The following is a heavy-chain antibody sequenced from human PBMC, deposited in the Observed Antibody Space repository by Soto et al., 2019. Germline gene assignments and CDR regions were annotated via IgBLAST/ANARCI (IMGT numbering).Heavy chain of an antibody. CDR3: ARVGVRGRNGMDV. D-gene: IGHD3-10*01. CDR2: IYYSGST. CDR1: GGYINSSSYY. Sequence: SETLSLTCTVSGGYINSSSYYWGWIRQPPGKGLEWIGSIYYSGSTYYNPSLKSRVTISVDTSRNQFSLIVSSVTAADTAVFYCARVGVRGRNGMDVWGQGTTVTVSS. V-gene: IGHV4-39*01. J-gene: IGHJ6*02.